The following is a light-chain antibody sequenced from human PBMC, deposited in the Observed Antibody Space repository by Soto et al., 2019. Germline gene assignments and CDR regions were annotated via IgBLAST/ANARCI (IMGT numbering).Light chain of an antibody. CDR3: SSYAGGNTPYV. V-gene: IGLV2-8*01. Sequence: QSVLTQPPSASGSPGQSVTISCTGTSSDVGGYNYVSWYQQHPGKAPKLLIYEVNKRPSGVPDRFSGSKSGNTASLTVSGLQAEDEADYYCSSYAGGNTPYVFGSGTKVTVL. CDR1: SSDVGGYNY. CDR2: EVN. J-gene: IGLJ1*01.